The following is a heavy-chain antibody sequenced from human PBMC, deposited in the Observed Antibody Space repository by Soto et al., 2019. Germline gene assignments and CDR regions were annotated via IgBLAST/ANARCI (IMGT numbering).Heavy chain of an antibody. CDR2: VSGSSSYI. CDR1: GFNFRNFN. CDR3: ARDLRGHYGP. Sequence: GGSLRLSCEGSGFNFRNFNMIWVRQAPGKGLEWVSSVSGSSSYIYYADSVKGRFTVSRDNANNLVFLQMNGLRPEDTAMYYCARDLRGHYGPWGQETMAT. V-gene: IGHV3-21*06. D-gene: IGHD4-17*01. J-gene: IGHJ3*01.